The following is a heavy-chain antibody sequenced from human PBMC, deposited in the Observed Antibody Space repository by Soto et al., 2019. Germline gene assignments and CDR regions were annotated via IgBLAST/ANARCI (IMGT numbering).Heavy chain of an antibody. V-gene: IGHV3-48*02. CDR1: GFTFSSYS. Sequence: EVQLVESGGGLVQPGGSLRLSCAASGFTFSSYSMNWVRQAPGKGLEWVSYISSSSSTIYYAASVKGRFNISRDNAKNSLYLQMNSLRDEDTAVYYCARDLDYDFWSGYPAYGMDVWGQGTTVTVSS. J-gene: IGHJ6*02. CDR2: ISSSSSTI. D-gene: IGHD3-3*01. CDR3: ARDLDYDFWSGYPAYGMDV.